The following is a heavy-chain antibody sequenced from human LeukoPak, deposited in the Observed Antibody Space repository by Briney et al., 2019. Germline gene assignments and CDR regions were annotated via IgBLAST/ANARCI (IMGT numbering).Heavy chain of an antibody. V-gene: IGHV3-30-3*01. D-gene: IGHD5-12*01. CDR1: GFTFSSYA. Sequence: PGRSLRLSCAASGFTFSSYAMDWVRQAPGKGLEWVAVISYDGSNKYYADSVKGRFTISRDNSKNTLYLQMNSLRAEDTAVYYCARDDKYSGYDSDYWGQGTLVTVSS. CDR2: ISYDGSNK. CDR3: ARDDKYSGYDSDY. J-gene: IGHJ4*02.